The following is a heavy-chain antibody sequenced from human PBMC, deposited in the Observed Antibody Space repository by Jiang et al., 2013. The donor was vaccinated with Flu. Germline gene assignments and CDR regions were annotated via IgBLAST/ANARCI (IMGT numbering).Heavy chain of an antibody. J-gene: IGHJ6*02. CDR1: GFTYTLYT. V-gene: IGHV3-21*06. Sequence: QLLESGGGLVWPGRSLTLSCAASGFTYTLYTMNWVRQAPGKGLEWVASISISSNYIYYADSVKGRFTIYRDNARNSVYLQMNNLRAEDTALYYCAREKPSRTYVHYFGMDVWGQGTAVTVSS. D-gene: IGHD2-2*01. CDR3: AREKPSRTYVHYFGMDV. CDR2: ISISSNYI.